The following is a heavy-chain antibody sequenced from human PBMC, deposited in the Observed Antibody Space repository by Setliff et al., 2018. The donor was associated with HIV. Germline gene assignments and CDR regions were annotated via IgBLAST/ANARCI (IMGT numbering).Heavy chain of an antibody. CDR2: INPNSGGT. J-gene: IGHJ5*02. CDR1: GYTFTGYY. V-gene: IGHV1-2*02. Sequence: ASVKVSCKASGYTFTGYYMHWVRQAPGQGLEWMGWINPNSGGTNYAQKIQGRVTMTRDTSISTAYMELSRLRSDDTAVYYCARGGWDRWWFDPWGQGTLVTVSS. D-gene: IGHD1-26*01. CDR3: ARGGWDRWWFDP.